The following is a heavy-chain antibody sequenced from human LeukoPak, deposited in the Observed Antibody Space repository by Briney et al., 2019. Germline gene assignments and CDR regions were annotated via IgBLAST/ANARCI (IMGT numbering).Heavy chain of an antibody. CDR1: GGSISSGDYY. D-gene: IGHD1-26*01. Sequence: SETLSLTCTVSGGSISSGDYYWSWIRQPPGKGLEWIGYIYYSGSTYYNPSLKSRVTISVDTSKNQFSLKLSSVTAADTAVYYCARRGGSYLVGSVVDWFDPWGQGTLVTVSS. J-gene: IGHJ5*02. V-gene: IGHV4-39*01. CDR3: ARRGGSYLVGSVVDWFDP. CDR2: IYYSGST.